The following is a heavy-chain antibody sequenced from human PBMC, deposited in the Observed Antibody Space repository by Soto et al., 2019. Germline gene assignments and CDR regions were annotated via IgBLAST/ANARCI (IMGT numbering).Heavy chain of an antibody. CDR1: GYTFTSYG. J-gene: IGHJ1*01. CDR3: AKKPTTTVTTSEYFQH. V-gene: IGHV1-18*01. Sequence: ASVKFSCKASGYTFTSYGISWVRQAPGQGLEWMGWISAYNGNTNYAQNHQGRVTMTTDTSTSTAYMELRSLRSDDTAVYFCAKKPTTTVTTSEYFQHRGQGTLVTVSS. D-gene: IGHD4-17*01. CDR2: ISAYNGNT.